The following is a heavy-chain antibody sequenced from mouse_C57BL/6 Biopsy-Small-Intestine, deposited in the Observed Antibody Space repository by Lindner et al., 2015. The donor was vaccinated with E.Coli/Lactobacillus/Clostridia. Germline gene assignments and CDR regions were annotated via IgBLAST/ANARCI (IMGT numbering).Heavy chain of an antibody. J-gene: IGHJ2*01. CDR3: ARDYGSSSYYFDY. CDR2: IIPGSGSS. D-gene: IGHD1-1*01. Sequence: VQLQESGAELMKPGASVKLSCKATGYTFTGYWIEWVKQRPGHGHEWIGEIIPGSGSSNYNEKFKGKATLTADTSSNTAYMELRSLTSEDSAIYYCARDYGSSSYYFDYWGQGTTITVSS. V-gene: IGHV1-9*01. CDR1: GYTFTGYW.